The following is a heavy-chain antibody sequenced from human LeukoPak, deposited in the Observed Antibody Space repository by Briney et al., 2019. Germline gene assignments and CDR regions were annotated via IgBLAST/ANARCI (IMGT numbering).Heavy chain of an antibody. CDR2: IWYDGSNK. V-gene: IGHV3-33*06. D-gene: IGHD4-11*01. Sequence: PGGSLRLSCAASGFTFRSYSMHWVRQAPGKGLEWVAVIWYDGSNKYYADSVKGRFTISRDNSKNTLYLQMNSLRAEDTAVYYCAKDLQEDAFDIWGQGTMVTVSS. CDR1: GFTFRSYS. CDR3: AKDLQEDAFDI. J-gene: IGHJ3*02.